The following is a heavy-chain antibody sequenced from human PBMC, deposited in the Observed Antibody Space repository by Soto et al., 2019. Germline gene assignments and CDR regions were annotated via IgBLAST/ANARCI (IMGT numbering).Heavy chain of an antibody. CDR3: ATVPRPSPGTYGPYHSYGMDM. Sequence: PSETLSLTCAFSGVSISSSNWWRWFRQPPGKGLEWIGEIYHSGSTNYNPSLKSLVTISVDKSKNQFSLKLSSVTAADTAVYYCATVPRPSPGTYGPYHSYGMDMGGQGTTVTVSS. V-gene: IGHV4-4*02. CDR2: IYHSGST. D-gene: IGHD4-17*01. CDR1: GVSISSSNW. J-gene: IGHJ6*02.